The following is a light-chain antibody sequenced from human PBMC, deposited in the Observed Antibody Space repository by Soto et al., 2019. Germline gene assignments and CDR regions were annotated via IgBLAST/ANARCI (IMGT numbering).Light chain of an antibody. CDR1: QSIRTY. V-gene: IGKV3D-15*01. CDR3: QQYHNYPPIT. CDR2: GAS. J-gene: IGKJ5*01. Sequence: EIVMTQSPPTLSVSPGERATLSCRASQSIRTYLAWYQQKPGQAPRLLIYGASTRATGIPARFSGSGSGTEFTLTISSLQSEDFAVYYCQQYHNYPPITFGQGTRLEIK.